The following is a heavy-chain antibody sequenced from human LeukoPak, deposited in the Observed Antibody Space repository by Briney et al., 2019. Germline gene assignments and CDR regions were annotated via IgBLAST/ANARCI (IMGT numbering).Heavy chain of an antibody. CDR1: GGSISSGDYC. D-gene: IGHD3-22*01. CDR3: ASNNPRYYYDSSGLGGMDV. J-gene: IGHJ6*02. V-gene: IGHV4-30-4*01. Sequence: PSETLSLTCTVSGGSISSGDYCWSWIRQPPGKGLEWIGYIYYSGSTYYNPSLKSRVTISVDTSKNQFSLKLSSVTAADTAVYYCASNNPRYYYDSSGLGGMDVWGQGTTVTVSS. CDR2: IYYSGST.